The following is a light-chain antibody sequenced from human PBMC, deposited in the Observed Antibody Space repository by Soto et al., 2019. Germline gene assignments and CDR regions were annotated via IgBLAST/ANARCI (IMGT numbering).Light chain of an antibody. J-gene: IGKJ1*01. Sequence: EIGLTQSPGTLSLSPGERATLSCRASQSVGSSYLAWYQQKPGQAPRLLIYGASSRATGIPDRFSGSGSGTDFTLTISRLEPEDFAVYYCQQYGSSPWTFGQGTKVEIK. CDR1: QSVGSSY. CDR3: QQYGSSPWT. V-gene: IGKV3-20*01. CDR2: GAS.